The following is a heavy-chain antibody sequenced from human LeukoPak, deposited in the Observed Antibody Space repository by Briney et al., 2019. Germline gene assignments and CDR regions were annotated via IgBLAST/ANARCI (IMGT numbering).Heavy chain of an antibody. V-gene: IGHV4-34*01. Sequence: KASETLSLTCAVYGGSFSGYYWSWIRQPPGKGLEWIGEINHSGSTNYNPSLKSRVTISVDTSKNQFSLKLSPVTAADTAVYYCARGREDDSSGYLLNWGQGTLVTVSS. CDR2: INHSGST. CDR1: GGSFSGYY. D-gene: IGHD3-22*01. CDR3: ARGREDDSSGYLLN. J-gene: IGHJ4*02.